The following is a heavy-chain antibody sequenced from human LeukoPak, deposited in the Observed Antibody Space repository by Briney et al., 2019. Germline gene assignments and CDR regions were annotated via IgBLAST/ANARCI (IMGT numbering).Heavy chain of an antibody. D-gene: IGHD5-18*01. J-gene: IGHJ4*02. CDR2: INPDSGGT. Sequence: GASVKVSCKASGYTFTGYYIHWVRQAPGQGLEWMGWINPDSGGTNFPQKFQGWVTMTRDTSISTAYMELSRLRSDDTAVYHCARGDSYGYTSGFDYWGQGTLVTVSS. CDR1: GYTFTGYY. V-gene: IGHV1-2*04. CDR3: ARGDSYGYTSGFDY.